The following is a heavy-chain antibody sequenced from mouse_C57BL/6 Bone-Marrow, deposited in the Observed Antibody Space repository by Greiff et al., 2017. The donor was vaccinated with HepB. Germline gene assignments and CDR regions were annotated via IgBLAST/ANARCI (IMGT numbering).Heavy chain of an antibody. CDR1: GYAFSSSW. CDR2: IYPGDGDT. D-gene: IGHD1-1*01. Sequence: VQLQESGPELVKPGASVKISCKASGYAFSSSWMNWVKQRPGKGLEWIGRIYPGDGDTNYNGKFKGKATLTADKSSSTAYMQLSSLTSEDSAVYFCASRGDYGSSYDWGQGTTLTVSS. V-gene: IGHV1-82*01. J-gene: IGHJ2*01. CDR3: ASRGDYGSSYD.